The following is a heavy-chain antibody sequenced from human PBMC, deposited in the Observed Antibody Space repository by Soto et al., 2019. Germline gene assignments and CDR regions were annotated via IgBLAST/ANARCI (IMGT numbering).Heavy chain of an antibody. CDR1: GGSISSYY. CDR3: ARVDQLLALGYYMDV. V-gene: IGHV4-59*08. J-gene: IGHJ6*03. D-gene: IGHD2-2*01. CDR2: IYYSGST. Sequence: SETLSLTCTVSGGSISSYYWSWIRQPPGKGLEWIGYIYYSGSTNYNPSLKSRVTISVDTSKNQFSLKLSSVTAADTAVYYCARVDQLLALGYYMDVWGKGTTVTVSS.